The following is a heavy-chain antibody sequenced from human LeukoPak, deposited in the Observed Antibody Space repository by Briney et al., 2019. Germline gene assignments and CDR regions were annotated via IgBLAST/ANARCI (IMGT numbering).Heavy chain of an antibody. CDR1: GFTFSSYS. D-gene: IGHD3-22*01. J-gene: IGHJ4*02. CDR2: ISGSGSTM. CDR3: ARAALGGYYDSSGYDY. Sequence: GGSLRLSCAASGFTFSSYSMNWVRQPPGKGLEWVSYISGSGSTMYYAGSLRGRFTISRDNAEKSLYLQMNSLRAEDTAVYYCARAALGGYYDSSGYDYWGQGTLVTVSS. V-gene: IGHV3-48*01.